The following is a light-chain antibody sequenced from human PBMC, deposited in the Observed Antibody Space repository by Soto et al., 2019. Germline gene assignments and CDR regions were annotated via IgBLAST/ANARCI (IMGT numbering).Light chain of an antibody. V-gene: IGKV3-20*01. CDR2: GAS. J-gene: IGKJ5*01. CDR1: QSVGTF. Sequence: EIVLTQSPSTLSLSPGERATLSCRASQSVGTFFALYQQKPGQAPRLLIFGASKRATGIPDRFSGSGSGRDFTLTISGLEPEDFAVYYCQQYGSSPLISFGQGTRLEIK. CDR3: QQYGSSPLIS.